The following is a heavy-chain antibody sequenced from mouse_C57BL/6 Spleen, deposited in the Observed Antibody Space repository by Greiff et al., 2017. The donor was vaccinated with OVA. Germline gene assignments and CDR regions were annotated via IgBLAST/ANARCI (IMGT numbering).Heavy chain of an antibody. D-gene: IGHD5-5*01. V-gene: IGHV3-6*01. CDR1: GYSITSGYY. CDR3: ARGGTTSYFDY. CDR2: ISYDGSN. J-gene: IGHJ2*01. Sequence: DVQLQESGPGLVKPSQSLSLTCSVPGYSITSGYYWNWIRQFPGNKLEWMGYISYDGSNNYNPSLKNRISITRDTSKNQFFLKLNSVTTEDTATYYCARGGTTSYFDYWGQGTTLTVSS.